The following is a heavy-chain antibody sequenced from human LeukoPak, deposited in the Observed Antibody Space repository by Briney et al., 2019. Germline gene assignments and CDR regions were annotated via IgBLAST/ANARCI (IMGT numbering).Heavy chain of an antibody. CDR1: GFTFSSYA. CDR3: YILTGYTDAMDV. D-gene: IGHD3-9*01. V-gene: IGHV3-23*01. CDR2: ISGSGGST. Sequence: GASLRLCCAASGFTFSSYAMSWFRQAPGKGLQWFSAISGSGGSTYYADSVKGRFTISRDNSKNTLYLQMNSLRAEDTAVYYCYILTGYTDAMDVGSKGTTVTVSS. J-gene: IGHJ6*04.